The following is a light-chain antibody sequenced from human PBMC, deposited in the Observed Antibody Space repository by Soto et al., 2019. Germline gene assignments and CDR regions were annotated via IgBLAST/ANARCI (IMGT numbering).Light chain of an antibody. Sequence: EIVLTQSPGTLSSSPGERATLSCRASQSVSNTYLAWYQQPPDEAPRLLFAAASCRSTGIPERVSGSGSATDFTLTISRLEPEDVAVYYCQQYCCSVTFGGGTKVEIK. CDR1: QSVSNTY. V-gene: IGKV3-20*01. CDR2: AAS. J-gene: IGKJ4*01. CDR3: QQYCCSVT.